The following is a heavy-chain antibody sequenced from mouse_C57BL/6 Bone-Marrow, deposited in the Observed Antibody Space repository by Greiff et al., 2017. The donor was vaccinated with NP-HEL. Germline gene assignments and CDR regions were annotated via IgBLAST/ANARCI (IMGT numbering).Heavy chain of an antibody. CDR2: IDPSDSYT. Sequence: QVQLQQPGAELVKPGASVKLSCKASGYTFTSYWMPWVKQRPGQGLEWIGEIDPSDSYTNYNQKFTGKATLTVDTSSSTAYMQLSSLTSEDSAVYYCARYGNLYYFDYWGQGTTLTVSS. D-gene: IGHD2-1*01. V-gene: IGHV1-50*01. CDR1: GYTFTSYW. CDR3: ARYGNLYYFDY. J-gene: IGHJ2*01.